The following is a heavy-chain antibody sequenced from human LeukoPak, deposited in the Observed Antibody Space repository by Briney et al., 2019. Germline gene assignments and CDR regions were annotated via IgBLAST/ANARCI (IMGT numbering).Heavy chain of an antibody. CDR2: FDPEDGET. Sequence: GASVKVSCKVSGCTLTELSMHWVRQAPGKGLEWMGGFDPEDGETIYAQKFQGRVTMTEDTSTDTAYMELSSLRSEDTAVYYCATYPTSSGKADYWGQGTLVTVS. V-gene: IGHV1-24*01. D-gene: IGHD2-2*01. J-gene: IGHJ4*02. CDR1: GCTLTELS. CDR3: ATYPTSSGKADY.